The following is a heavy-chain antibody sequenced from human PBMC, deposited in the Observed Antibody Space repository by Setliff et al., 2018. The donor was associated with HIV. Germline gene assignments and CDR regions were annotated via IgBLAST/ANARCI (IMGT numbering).Heavy chain of an antibody. CDR2: INHSGST. V-gene: IGHV4-34*01. D-gene: IGHD4-4*01. Sequence: SETLSLTCAVYGGSFSGYYWSWIRQPPGKGLEWIGEINHSGSTNYNPSLKSRVTISVDTSKNQFSLKLSSVTAADTAVYYCAGVTTTVTINWFDPWGQGILVTVSS. J-gene: IGHJ5*02. CDR3: AGVTTTVTINWFDP. CDR1: GGSFSGYY.